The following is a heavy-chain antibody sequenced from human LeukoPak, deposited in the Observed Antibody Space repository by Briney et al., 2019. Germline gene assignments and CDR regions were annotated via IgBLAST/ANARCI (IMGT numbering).Heavy chain of an antibody. CDR2: INHSGST. CDR1: GGSFSGYY. CDR3: ARAYYYDSSGYYLGLDY. J-gene: IGHJ4*02. Sequence: PSETLSLTCAVYGGSFSGYYWSWIRQPPGKRLEWIGEINHSGSTNYNPSLKSRVTISVDTSKNQFSLKLSSVTAADTAVYYCARAYYYDSSGYYLGLDYWGQGTLVTVSS. V-gene: IGHV4-34*01. D-gene: IGHD3-22*01.